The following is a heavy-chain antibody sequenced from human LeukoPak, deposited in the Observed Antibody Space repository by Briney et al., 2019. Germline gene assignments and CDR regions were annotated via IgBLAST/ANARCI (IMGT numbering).Heavy chain of an antibody. J-gene: IGHJ6*03. CDR2: IGTAGDT. Sequence: GGSLRLSCAAPGFTFSSYDVHWVRQATGKRLEWVSTIGTAGDTYYLDSVKGRFTISRENAKNSLYLQMNSLTAGDTAVYYCARGGDFGYSYGGYYYMDVWGKGTTVIVSS. D-gene: IGHD5-18*01. CDR3: ARGGDFGYSYGGYYYMDV. CDR1: GFTFSSYD. V-gene: IGHV3-13*01.